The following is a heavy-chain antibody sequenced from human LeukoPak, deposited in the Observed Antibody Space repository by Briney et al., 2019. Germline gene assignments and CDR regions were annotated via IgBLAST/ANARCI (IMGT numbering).Heavy chain of an antibody. CDR2: IDYRGTT. CDR3: ARRIEMTMWGSENWLDP. CDR1: GDSITNNY. J-gene: IGHJ5*02. D-gene: IGHD4/OR15-4a*01. V-gene: IGHV4-59*01. Sequence: SETLSLTCTVSGDSITNNYWNWIRQPPGKGLEWIGYIDYRGTTNYNPSLRSRVTISLDTSKNQFSLMLTSMTAVDTAVYCCARRIEMTMWGSENWLDPWGQGTLVTVSS.